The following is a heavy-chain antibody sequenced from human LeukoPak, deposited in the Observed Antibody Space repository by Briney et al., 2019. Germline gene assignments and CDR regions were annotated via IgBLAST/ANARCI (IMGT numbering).Heavy chain of an antibody. V-gene: IGHV4-39*01. J-gene: IGHJ4*02. CDR2: VYYDGST. Sequence: SEALSLTCTVSRGSINSRSDYWWAWIRQPPGKGLEWIGSVYYDGSTYYKPSPKSRLTISVDMSKDQFSLNLTSVTAADTAVYFCARQRAGGTWAFEHWGQGTLLTVSS. CDR1: RGSINSRSDYW. D-gene: IGHD1-26*01. CDR3: ARQRAGGTWAFEH.